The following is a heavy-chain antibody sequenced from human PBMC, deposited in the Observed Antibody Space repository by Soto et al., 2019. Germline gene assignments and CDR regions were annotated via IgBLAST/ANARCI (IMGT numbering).Heavy chain of an antibody. D-gene: IGHD7-27*01. V-gene: IGHV3-66*01. CDR2: FYSDNGT. CDR1: GFTVSSNY. J-gene: IGHJ4*02. Sequence: PGGSLRLSCAVSGFTVSSNYMSWVRQVPGKGLQWVSIFYSDNGTYYADSVKGRFTISIDNSKNTMFLQMNSLRAEDTAVYYCEIYFWGDHPRGLPFWARGTLDTASS. CDR3: EIYFWGDHPRGLPF.